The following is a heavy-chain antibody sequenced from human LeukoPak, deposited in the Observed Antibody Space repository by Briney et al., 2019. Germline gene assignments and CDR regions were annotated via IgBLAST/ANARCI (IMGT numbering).Heavy chain of an antibody. J-gene: IGHJ6*03. D-gene: IGHD2-2*01. CDR2: IKQDGSEK. CDR3: ARIPAIYYYYMDV. CDR1: GFTFSNYW. Sequence: GGSLRLSCAASGFTFSNYWMSWVRQAPGKGLEWVANIKQDGSEKYYVDSMKGRFTISRDNAENLLYLQMNSLRDEDTAVYYCARIPAIYYYYMDVWGKGATVTVSS. V-gene: IGHV3-7*01.